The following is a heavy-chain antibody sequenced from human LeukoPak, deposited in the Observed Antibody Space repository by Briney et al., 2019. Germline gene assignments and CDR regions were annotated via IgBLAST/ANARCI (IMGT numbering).Heavy chain of an antibody. D-gene: IGHD3-22*01. Sequence: PSETLSLTCAVYGGSFSGYYWSWLRQPPGKGLEWIGEINHSGSTNYNPSLKSRVTISVDTSKNQFSLKLSSVTAADTAVYYCARGYYDSSGYYYFDYWGQGTLVTVSS. V-gene: IGHV4-34*01. CDR2: INHSGST. CDR3: ARGYYDSSGYYYFDY. J-gene: IGHJ4*02. CDR1: GGSFSGYY.